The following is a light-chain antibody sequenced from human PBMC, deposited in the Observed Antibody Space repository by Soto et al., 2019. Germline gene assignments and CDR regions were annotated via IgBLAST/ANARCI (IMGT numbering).Light chain of an antibody. J-gene: IGKJ1*01. Sequence: EIVMTQSPATLSVSPGERATLSCRASQSLSSNLAWYQQKPGQAPRLLIYDASTRATGIPARFSGSGSGTEFTLPIRSLQSEDSAVYYCLPYIPWRTFGQRTKVEIK. CDR2: DAS. CDR1: QSLSSN. CDR3: LPYIPWRT. V-gene: IGKV3-15*01.